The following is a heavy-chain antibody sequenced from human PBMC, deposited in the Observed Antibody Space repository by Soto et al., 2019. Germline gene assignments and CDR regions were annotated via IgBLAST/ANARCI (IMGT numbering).Heavy chain of an antibody. CDR2: IYYSGGT. CDR1: GGSISTYY. Sequence: SGTLTLPCTVSGGSISTYYRNWVRQPPGKGLESIGDIYYSGGTNYRPPLKSRVTISVDTSKNEFSMKLSSVTAADTAIYYCARDDREHTKSPGPDPWGQGPLVTVS. J-gene: IGHJ5*02. V-gene: IGHV4-59*01. D-gene: IGHD1-26*01. CDR3: ARDDREHTKSPGPDP.